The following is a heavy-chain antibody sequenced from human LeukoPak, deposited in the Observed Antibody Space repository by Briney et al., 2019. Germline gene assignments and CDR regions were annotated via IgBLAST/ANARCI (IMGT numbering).Heavy chain of an antibody. CDR3: AREDCSGGSCSPPPYDY. CDR2: IYSGGST. CDR1: GLTVSSNY. J-gene: IGHJ4*02. Sequence: PGGSLRLSCAASGLTVSSNYMSWVRQAPGKGLEWVSVIYSGGSTYYADSVKGRFTISRDNSKNTLYLQMNSLRAEDTAVYYCAREDCSGGSCSPPPYDYWGQGTLVTVSS. D-gene: IGHD2-15*01. V-gene: IGHV3-66*01.